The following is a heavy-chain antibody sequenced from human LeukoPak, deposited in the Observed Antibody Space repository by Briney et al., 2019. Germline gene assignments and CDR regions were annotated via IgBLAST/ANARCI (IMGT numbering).Heavy chain of an antibody. CDR2: PFYGGDT. D-gene: IGHD5-18*01. V-gene: IGHV4-39*01. Sequence: PSETLSLTCNVSGGSINRSPNSWGWIRQPPGKGLEWIGFPFYGGDTYYNPSLKSRVAISVDTFKNQFSLKLTSVTAADTAVYFCARHDGYNYARIDYWGQGTLVTVSS. CDR3: ARHDGYNYARIDY. CDR1: GGSINRSPNS. J-gene: IGHJ4*02.